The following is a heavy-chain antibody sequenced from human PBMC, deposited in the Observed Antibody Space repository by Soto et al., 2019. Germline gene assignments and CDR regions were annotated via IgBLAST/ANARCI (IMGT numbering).Heavy chain of an antibody. J-gene: IGHJ4*02. D-gene: IGHD3-10*01. CDR3: ARDSSFGEPFDY. CDR2: IYYSGST. CDR1: GGSISSYY. Sequence: PSETLSLTCTVSGGSISSYYWSWIRQPPGKGLEWIGYIYYSGSTNYNPSLKSRVTISVDTSKNQFSLKLTSVTAADTAVYYCARDSSFGEPFDYWGQGTLVTLSS. V-gene: IGHV4-59*12.